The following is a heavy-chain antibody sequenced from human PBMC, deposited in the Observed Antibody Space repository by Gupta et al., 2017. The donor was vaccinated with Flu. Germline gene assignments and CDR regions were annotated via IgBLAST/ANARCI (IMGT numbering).Heavy chain of an antibody. CDR2: IHYSGSS. CDR1: GGSISSYY. V-gene: IGHV4-59*08. J-gene: IGHJ6*03. D-gene: IGHD1-26*01. Sequence: QVQLQESGPGLVKPSGTLSLTCTVSGGSISSYYWSWIRQPPGKGLEWIGYIHYSGSSNYNPSLKSRVTISVDTSKNQFSLNLSSVTAADTAVYYCARLKLRLDYYMDVWGKGTTVTASS. CDR3: ARLKLRLDYYMDV.